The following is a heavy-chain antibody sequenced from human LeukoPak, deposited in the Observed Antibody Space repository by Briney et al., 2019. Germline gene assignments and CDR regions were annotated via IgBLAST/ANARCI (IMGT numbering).Heavy chain of an antibody. V-gene: IGHV3-30*18. D-gene: IGHD3-22*01. J-gene: IGHJ4*02. Sequence: PGRSLRLSCAASGFTFSSYGMHWVRQAPGKGLEWVAVISYDGSNKYYADSVKGRFTISRDNSKNTLYLQMNSLRAEDTAVYYCAKVGQRHYYDSSGYYYFDYWGQGTLVTVSS. CDR2: ISYDGSNK. CDR1: GFTFSSYG. CDR3: AKVGQRHYYDSSGYYYFDY.